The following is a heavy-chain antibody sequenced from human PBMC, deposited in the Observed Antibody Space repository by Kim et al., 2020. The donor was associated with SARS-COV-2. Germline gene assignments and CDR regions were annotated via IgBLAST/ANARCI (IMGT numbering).Heavy chain of an antibody. Sequence: SETLSLTCTVSGGSISSSSYYWGWIRQPPGKGLEWIGSIYSSGSTYYNPSLKSRVIISVDTSKNQFSLKLTSMTAADTAVYYCAKHRISRWNPDYYYGIDVWGQGTTVTVSS. J-gene: IGHJ6*02. CDR2: IYSSGST. V-gene: IGHV4-39*01. CDR3: AKHRISRWNPDYYYGIDV. CDR1: GGSISSSSYY. D-gene: IGHD6-13*01.